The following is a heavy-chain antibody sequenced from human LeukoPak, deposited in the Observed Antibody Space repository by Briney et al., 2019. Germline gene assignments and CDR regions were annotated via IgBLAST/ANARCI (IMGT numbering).Heavy chain of an antibody. Sequence: SETLSLTCTVSGGSISSSSYYWGWIRQPPGKGLEWIGSIYYSGSTYYNPSLKSRVTISVDTSKNQFSLKLSSVTAADTAVYSCARHPAYYSNYNFDYWGQGTLVTVSS. V-gene: IGHV4-39*01. CDR2: IYYSGST. J-gene: IGHJ4*02. CDR1: GGSISSSSYY. D-gene: IGHD4-11*01. CDR3: ARHPAYYSNYNFDY.